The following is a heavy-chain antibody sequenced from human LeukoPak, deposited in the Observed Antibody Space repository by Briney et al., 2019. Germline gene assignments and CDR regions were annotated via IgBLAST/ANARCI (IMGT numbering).Heavy chain of an antibody. CDR1: GFTFSSYA. CDR3: AKGDRGTTVTTFDVFDI. Sequence: GGSLRLSCAASGFTFSSYAMSWVRQAPGKGLEWVSAISGSGGSTYYADSVKGRFTISRDNSKNTLYLQMNSLRAEDTAVYYCAKGDRGTTVTTFDVFDIWGQGTMVTVSS. CDR2: ISGSGGST. J-gene: IGHJ3*02. V-gene: IGHV3-23*01. D-gene: IGHD4-17*01.